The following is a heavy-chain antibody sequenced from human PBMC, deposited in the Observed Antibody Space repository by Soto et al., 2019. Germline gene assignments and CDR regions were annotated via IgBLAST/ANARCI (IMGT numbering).Heavy chain of an antibody. J-gene: IGHJ4*02. D-gene: IGHD2-2*01. Sequence: EVQLLESGGALVQPGGSLRLSCAASGFTFSNHAMNWVRQAPVKGLEWVSTISDSGSTYYADSVKGRFTISRDNSKNTLYLQMNSLRAEDTAVYYCARDSGGHYCTSTSCLYFFDRWGQGTLVIVSS. V-gene: IGHV3-23*01. CDR2: ISDSGST. CDR3: ARDSGGHYCTSTSCLYFFDR. CDR1: GFTFSNHA.